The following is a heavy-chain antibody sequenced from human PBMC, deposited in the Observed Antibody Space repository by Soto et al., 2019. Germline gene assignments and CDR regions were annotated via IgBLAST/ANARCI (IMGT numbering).Heavy chain of an antibody. J-gene: IGHJ4*02. CDR3: AKRAAGTSFDY. CDR1: GFTFSSYV. V-gene: IGHV3-23*01. CDR2: ISGSGGST. D-gene: IGHD6-13*01. Sequence: GGSLRLFCAASGFTFSSYVMSWVRQAPGKGLEWVSVISGSGGSTYYADSVKGRFTISRDNSKNTLYLQMNSLRAEDTAVYYCAKRAAGTSFDYWGQGTLVTVSS.